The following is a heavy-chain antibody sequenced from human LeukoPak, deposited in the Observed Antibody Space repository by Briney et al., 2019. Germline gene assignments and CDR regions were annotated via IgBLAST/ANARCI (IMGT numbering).Heavy chain of an antibody. J-gene: IGHJ4*02. D-gene: IGHD6-19*01. V-gene: IGHV3-21*01. CDR3: ARGGENSGFDY. Sequence: GGSLRLSCAASRFTFTNYSMNWVRQAPGKGLEWVSSISSLSNYIYYADSVKGRFTISRDNAKNSLYLQMNSLRAEDTALYYCARGGENSGFDYWGQGTLIIVSS. CDR2: ISSLSNYI. CDR1: RFTFTNYS.